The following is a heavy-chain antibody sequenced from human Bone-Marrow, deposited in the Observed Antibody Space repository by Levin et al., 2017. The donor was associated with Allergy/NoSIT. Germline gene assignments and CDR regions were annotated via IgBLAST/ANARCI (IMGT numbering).Heavy chain of an antibody. V-gene: IGHV3-7*01. CDR2: INGDGSEK. CDR3: TRDAHWAFDD. D-gene: IGHD3-16*01. J-gene: IGHJ4*02. Sequence: RPGGSLRLSCAASGFMFRTSWMDWVRHSPVKGLEWVAKINGDGSEKSYVDSVRGRFIVSRDNARNSLYLQMNSLRAEDTAIYYCTRDAHWAFDDWGQGAQVTVSS. CDR1: GFMFRTSW.